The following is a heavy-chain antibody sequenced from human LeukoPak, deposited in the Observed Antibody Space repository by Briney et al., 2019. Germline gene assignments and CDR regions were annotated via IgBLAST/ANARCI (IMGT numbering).Heavy chain of an antibody. CDR1: GFTFCSYA. D-gene: IGHD1-7*01. J-gene: IGHJ6*02. Sequence: GVSLRLSCAASGFTFCSYAMSWVRQAPGKGLEWVSAISGSGGSTYYADSVKGRFTISRDNSNNTLYLQMNSLRAEDTAVYYCAKGITGTTDGMDVWGQGTTVTVSS. CDR3: AKGITGTTDGMDV. V-gene: IGHV3-23*01. CDR2: ISGSGGST.